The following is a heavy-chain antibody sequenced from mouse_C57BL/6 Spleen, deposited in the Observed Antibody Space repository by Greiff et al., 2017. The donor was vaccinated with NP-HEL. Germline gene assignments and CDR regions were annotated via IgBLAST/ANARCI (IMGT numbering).Heavy chain of an antibody. CDR2: IDPSDSET. Sequence: VQLQQPGAELVRPGSSVKLSCKASGYTFTSYWMHWVKQRPIQGLEWIGNIDPSDSETHYNQKFKDKATLTVDKSSSTAYMQLSSLTSEDSAVYYCARERDYYGSSFYAMDYWGQGTSVTVSS. J-gene: IGHJ4*01. CDR3: ARERDYYGSSFYAMDY. D-gene: IGHD1-1*01. V-gene: IGHV1-52*01. CDR1: GYTFTSYW.